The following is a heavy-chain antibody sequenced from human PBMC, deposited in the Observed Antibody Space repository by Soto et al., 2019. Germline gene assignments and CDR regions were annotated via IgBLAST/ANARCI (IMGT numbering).Heavy chain of an antibody. CDR2: IKTNGGAT. J-gene: IGHJ4*02. CDR3: ARLGSYFDGSSYPF. CDR1: GYTFTGHD. D-gene: IGHD3-22*01. Sequence: ASVKVSCKASGYTFTGHDLHWVRQAPGQGLEWIGWIKTNGGATKYARKFQGRFTMTRDTSTTTAYLELHSLRSDDTAVYFCARLGSYFDGSSYPFWGKGTLVTVS. V-gene: IGHV1-2*02.